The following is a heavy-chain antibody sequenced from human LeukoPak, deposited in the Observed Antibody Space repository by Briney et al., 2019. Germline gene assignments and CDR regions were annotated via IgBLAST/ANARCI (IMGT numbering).Heavy chain of an antibody. CDR1: GFTFGDYG. J-gene: IGHJ4*02. D-gene: IGHD1-26*01. V-gene: IGHV3-20*04. Sequence: RTGGSLRLSCAASGFTFGDYGRSWVRQAPGKGLEWVWGINWNGGSTVYADSVKGRFTISRDNAKNSLYLQMNSLRAEDTALYYCAREDIVGATYFDYWGQGTLVTVSS. CDR2: INWNGGST. CDR3: AREDIVGATYFDY.